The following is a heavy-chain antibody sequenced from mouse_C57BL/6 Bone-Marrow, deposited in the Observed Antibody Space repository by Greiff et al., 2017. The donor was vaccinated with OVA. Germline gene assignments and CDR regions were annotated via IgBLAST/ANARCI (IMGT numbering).Heavy chain of an antibody. Sequence: VQLKESGGGLVQPGGSLSLSCAASGFTFTDYYMSWVRQPPGKALEWLGFIRNKANGYTTEYSASVKGRFTISRDNSQSILYLQMNALRAEDSATYYCARSSYGSSYYFDYWGQGTTLTVSS. J-gene: IGHJ2*01. CDR2: IRNKANGYTT. D-gene: IGHD1-1*01. V-gene: IGHV7-3*01. CDR1: GFTFTDYY. CDR3: ARSSYGSSYYFDY.